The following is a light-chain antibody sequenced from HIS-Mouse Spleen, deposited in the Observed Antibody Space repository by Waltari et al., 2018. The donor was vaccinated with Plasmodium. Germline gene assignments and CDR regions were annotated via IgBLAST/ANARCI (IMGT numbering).Light chain of an antibody. CDR1: QGISSY. J-gene: IGKJ2*01. CDR3: QQYYSFPYT. V-gene: IGKV1D-8*02. CDR2: AAS. Sequence: AIWMTQSPSLLSASTEDQDPISCRISQGISSYLAWYQQKPGKAPELLIYAASTLQSGVPSRFSGSGSGTDFTLTISCLQSEDFATYYCQQYYSFPYTFGQGTKLEIK.